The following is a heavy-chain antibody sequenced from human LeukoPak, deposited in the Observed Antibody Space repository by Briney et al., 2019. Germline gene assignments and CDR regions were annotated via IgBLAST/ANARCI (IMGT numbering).Heavy chain of an antibody. D-gene: IGHD3-22*01. Sequence: SETLSLTCSVSGDSFGSSAYYWGWIRQPPGKGLEWIGSVYYSGNTFYNPSLKSRVIMSVDTSKNHYSLKLRSVTAADTAVYYCARQEYFYDRSGYYPDYWGQGTLVTVSS. J-gene: IGHJ4*02. CDR3: ARQEYFYDRSGYYPDY. V-gene: IGHV4-39*01. CDR1: GDSFGSSAYY. CDR2: VYYSGNT.